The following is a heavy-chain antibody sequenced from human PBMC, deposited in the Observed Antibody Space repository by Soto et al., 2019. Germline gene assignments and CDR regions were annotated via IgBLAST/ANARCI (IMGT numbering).Heavy chain of an antibody. V-gene: IGHV4-31*03. D-gene: IGHD2-21*01. Sequence: SETLSLTCSVSGAALNSENYYWSWIRQVPGKGREWIGHIYVTGAVDYNPSLRDRITISQDTSERQFSLNLRLVTAADTAVYYFVRGRIATNNYQWFYTWGQGPLVTASS. J-gene: IGHJ5*02. CDR1: GAALNSENYY. CDR2: IYVTGAV. CDR3: VRGRIATNNYQWFYT.